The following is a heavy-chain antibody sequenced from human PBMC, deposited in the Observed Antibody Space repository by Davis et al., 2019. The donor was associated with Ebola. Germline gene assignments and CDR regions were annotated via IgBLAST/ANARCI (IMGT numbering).Heavy chain of an antibody. D-gene: IGHD2-2*01. Sequence: GESLKISCTGSGYPFTSYWISWVRQMPGKGLEWMGRIDPSDSYINYSPSFQGHVTISADKSISTAYLQWSSLKASDTAIYYCARHPRDCSSTSCYEGWFDPWGQGTLVTVSS. J-gene: IGHJ5*02. CDR3: ARHPRDCSSTSCYEGWFDP. V-gene: IGHV5-10-1*01. CDR1: GYPFTSYW. CDR2: IDPSDSYI.